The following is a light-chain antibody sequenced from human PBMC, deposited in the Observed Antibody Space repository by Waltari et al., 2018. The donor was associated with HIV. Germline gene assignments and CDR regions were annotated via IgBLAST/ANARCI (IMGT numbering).Light chain of an antibody. CDR2: EDN. V-gene: IGLV6-57*02. J-gene: IGLJ3*02. Sequence: NLMLTQPHSVPESPGKTVTISCTGSSGRIASNSVQWYQQRPGSAPTTVFFEDNQRSSGVPDRFSGSIYSSSNSASLTISRLKTEDEADYYCQSFDGITAVFGGGTKLTVL. CDR1: SGRIASNS. CDR3: QSFDGITAV.